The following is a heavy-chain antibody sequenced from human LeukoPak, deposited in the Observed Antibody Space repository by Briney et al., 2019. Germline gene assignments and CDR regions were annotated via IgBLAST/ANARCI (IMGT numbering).Heavy chain of an antibody. D-gene: IGHD2-15*01. J-gene: IGHJ3*02. CDR2: IKQDGSEK. V-gene: IGHV3-7*01. CDR1: GFTFSNYW. CDR3: ARALPRYCSGGSCYSNDAFDI. Sequence: GGSLRLSCAASGFTFSNYWMSWVRQAPGKGLEWVANIKQDGSEKYYVDSVKGRFTISRDNAKNSLYLQMNSLRAEDTAVYYCARALPRYCSGGSCYSNDAFDIWGQGTMVTVSS.